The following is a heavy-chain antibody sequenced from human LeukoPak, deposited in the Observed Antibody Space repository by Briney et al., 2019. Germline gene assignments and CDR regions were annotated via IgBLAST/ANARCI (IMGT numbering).Heavy chain of an antibody. CDR3: ARGPLMRIFGVVRRGYYFDY. CDR1: GGSFSGYY. Sequence: SETLSLTCAVYGGSFSGYYWSWIRQPPGKGLEWMGEINHSGSTNYNPSLKSRVTISVDTSKNQFSLKLSSVTAADTAVYYCARGPLMRIFGVVRRGYYFDYWGQGTLVTVSS. CDR2: INHSGST. J-gene: IGHJ4*02. D-gene: IGHD3-3*01. V-gene: IGHV4-34*01.